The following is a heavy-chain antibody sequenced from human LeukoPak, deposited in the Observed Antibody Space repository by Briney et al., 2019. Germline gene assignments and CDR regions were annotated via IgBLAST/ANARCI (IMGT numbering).Heavy chain of an antibody. CDR1: GGSFSGYY. CDR2: INHSGST. CDR3: ARKGGSLRYYYYMDV. J-gene: IGHJ6*03. Sequence: PSETLSLTCAVYGGSFSGYYWSWIRQPPGKGLEWIGEINHSGSTNYNPSLKSRVTISVDTSKNQFSLKLSSVTAADTAVYYCARKGGSLRYYYYMDVWGKGTTVTVSS. V-gene: IGHV4-34*01. D-gene: IGHD3-16*01.